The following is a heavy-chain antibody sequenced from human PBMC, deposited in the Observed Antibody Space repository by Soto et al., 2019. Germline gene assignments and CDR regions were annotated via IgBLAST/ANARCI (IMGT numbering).Heavy chain of an antibody. CDR3: ARDSGGYCSGGSCYFDS. Sequence: GGSLRLSCTASGFTLSTYSMNWVRQAPGKGLEWVSYMSSSSSPIYYADSVRDRFTISRDNAKNSLYLQMNSLRAEDTAVYYCARDSGGYCSGGSCYFDSWGQGTPVTVSS. CDR2: MSSSSSPI. CDR1: GFTLSTYS. V-gene: IGHV3-48*01. J-gene: IGHJ4*02. D-gene: IGHD2-15*01.